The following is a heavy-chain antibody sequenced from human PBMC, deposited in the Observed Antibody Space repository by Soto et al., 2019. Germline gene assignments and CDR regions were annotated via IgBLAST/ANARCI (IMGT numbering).Heavy chain of an antibody. D-gene: IGHD2-2*01. CDR2: ISYDGREK. CDR1: GFTFSSYG. V-gene: IGHV3-30*18. Sequence: PGGSLRLSCAASGFTFSSYGMHWVRQAPGKGLEWVAGISYDGREKQYVDSVKGRFSISRDNSKKTLYLQMNSLRPEDTSVYYCAKVTGPRVTSWMYYFDYWGQGSLVTVSS. J-gene: IGHJ4*02. CDR3: AKVTGPRVTSWMYYFDY.